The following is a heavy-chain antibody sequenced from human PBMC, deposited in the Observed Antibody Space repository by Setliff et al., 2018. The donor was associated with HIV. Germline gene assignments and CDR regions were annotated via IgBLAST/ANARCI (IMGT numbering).Heavy chain of an antibody. J-gene: IGHJ4*02. D-gene: IGHD3-10*01. CDR1: GFTFSSYG. V-gene: IGHV3-23*01. Sequence: GGSLRLSCAASGFTFSSYGMSWVRQAPGKGLEWVSVISGSGISTNYADSVKGRFTISRDNSKNTLYLQMNSLRAEDTAVYYCAKGRLSRGVIPYYFDYWGQGTLVTSPQ. CDR3: AKGRLSRGVIPYYFDY. CDR2: ISGSGIST.